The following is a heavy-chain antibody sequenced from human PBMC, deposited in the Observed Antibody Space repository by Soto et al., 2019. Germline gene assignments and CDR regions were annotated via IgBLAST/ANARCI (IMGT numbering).Heavy chain of an antibody. J-gene: IGHJ6*02. V-gene: IGHV4-39*01. CDR3: ARPNRIAVAGTRRNYYYGMDV. Sequence: SETLSLTCTVSGGSISSSSYYWGWIRQPPGKGLEWIGSIYYSGSTYYSPSLKSRVTISVDTSKNQFSLKLSSVTAADTAVYYCARPNRIAVAGTRRNYYYGMDVWGQGTTVTVSS. CDR1: GGSISSSSYY. D-gene: IGHD6-19*01. CDR2: IYYSGST.